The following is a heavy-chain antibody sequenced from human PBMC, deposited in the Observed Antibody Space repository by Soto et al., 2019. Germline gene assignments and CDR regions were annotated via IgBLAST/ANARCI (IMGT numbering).Heavy chain of an antibody. D-gene: IGHD3-10*01. CDR1: GGIFSIYA. Sequence: SVKVSCKASGGIFSIYAISCVLQSPVQWLEWMGGIIPIFGTANYAQNFQGRVTITADESTSTAYMELSSLRSEDTAVYYCARGQLTGYYGSGSYYNIDYWGQGTLVTVS. CDR3: ARGQLTGYYGSGSYYNIDY. V-gene: IGHV1-69*13. J-gene: IGHJ4*02. CDR2: IIPIFGTA.